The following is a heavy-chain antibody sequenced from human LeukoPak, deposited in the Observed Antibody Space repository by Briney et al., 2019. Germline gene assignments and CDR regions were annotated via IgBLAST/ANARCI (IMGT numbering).Heavy chain of an antibody. Sequence: PSETLSLTCAVYGGSFSGYYWSWIRQPAGKGLEWIGRIYTSGSTNYNPSLKSRVTMSVDTSKNQFSLKLSSVTAADTAVYYCARGRHDWLHPRGWFDPWGQGTLVTVSS. J-gene: IGHJ5*02. D-gene: IGHD3-9*01. CDR2: IYTSGST. CDR1: GGSFSGYY. CDR3: ARGRHDWLHPRGWFDP. V-gene: IGHV4-59*10.